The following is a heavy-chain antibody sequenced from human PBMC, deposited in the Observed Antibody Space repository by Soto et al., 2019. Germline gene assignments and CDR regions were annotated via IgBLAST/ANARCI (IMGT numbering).Heavy chain of an antibody. D-gene: IGHD6-13*01. CDR3: AGDIWYDY. V-gene: IGHV4-61*01. J-gene: IGHJ4*02. CDR2: IYYSGST. Sequence: SETLSLTCTLSGCSISSGYYYWSWIRHHPGKGLEWFGYIYYSGSTYYNPSLKSRVTISVDTSKNQFSLKLSSVTAADTAVYYCAGDIWYDYWGQGTLVTSPQ. CDR1: GCSISSGYYY.